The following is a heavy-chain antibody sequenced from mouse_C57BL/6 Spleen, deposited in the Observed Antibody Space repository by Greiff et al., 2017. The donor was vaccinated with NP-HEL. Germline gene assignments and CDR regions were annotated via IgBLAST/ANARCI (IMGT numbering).Heavy chain of an antibody. J-gene: IGHJ4*01. V-gene: IGHV5-9-1*02. D-gene: IGHD1-3*01. CDR2: ISSGGDYI. CDR1: GFTFSSYA. CDR3: TRDESGSSAMDY. Sequence: EVKVEESGEGLVKPGGSLKLSCAASGFTFSSYAMSWVRQTPEKRLEWVAYISSGGDYIYYADTVKGRFTISRDNARNTLYLQMSSLKSEDTAMYYCTRDESGSSAMDYWGQGTSVTVSS.